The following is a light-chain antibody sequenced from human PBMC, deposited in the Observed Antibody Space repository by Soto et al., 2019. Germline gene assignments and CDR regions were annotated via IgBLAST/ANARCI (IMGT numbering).Light chain of an antibody. V-gene: IGKV3-20*01. CDR2: GAS. J-gene: IGKJ5*01. Sequence: EIVLTQSPGTLSLSPVERATLSCRASQSVSSSYLAWYQQKPGQAPRLLIFGASSRATGIADRFSGSGSGTEFTLTISSLQSEDFAVYYCQQYNNWPPITFGQGTRLEI. CDR3: QQYNNWPPIT. CDR1: QSVSSSY.